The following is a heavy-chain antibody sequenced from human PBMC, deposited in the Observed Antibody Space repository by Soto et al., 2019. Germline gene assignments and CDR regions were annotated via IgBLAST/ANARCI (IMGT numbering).Heavy chain of an antibody. Sequence: LALTCTVSGGSVTNSSYYWGWIRQSPGKGLEWIGSVYYRGRSYSKSSVKSRVTISVDTSKNQFSLNLNSVTASDTAVYFCVSQRNTVLTQAYFDYWGPGALVTVSS. V-gene: IGHV4-39*01. D-gene: IGHD2-8*01. J-gene: IGHJ4*02. CDR3: VSQRNTVLTQAYFDY. CDR2: VYYRGRS. CDR1: GGSVTNSSYY.